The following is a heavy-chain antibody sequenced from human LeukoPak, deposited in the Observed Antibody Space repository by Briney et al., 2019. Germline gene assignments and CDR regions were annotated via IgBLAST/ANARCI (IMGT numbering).Heavy chain of an antibody. Sequence: GESLKISCKGSGYSFTSYWISWVRQMPGKGLEWMGRIDPSDSYTNYSPSFQGHVTISADKSISTAYLQWSSLKASDTAMYYCAGRHGSGWYAFDYWGQGTLVTVSS. CDR3: AGRHGSGWYAFDY. CDR1: GYSFTSYW. V-gene: IGHV5-10-1*01. CDR2: IDPSDSYT. J-gene: IGHJ4*02. D-gene: IGHD6-19*01.